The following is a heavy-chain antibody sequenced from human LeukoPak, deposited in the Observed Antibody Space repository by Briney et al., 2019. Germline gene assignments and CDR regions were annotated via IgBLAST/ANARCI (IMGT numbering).Heavy chain of an antibody. CDR1: GFTFSSYS. Sequence: GGSLRLSCAASGFTFSSYSMNWVRQAPGKGLEWVANIKQDGSEKYYVDSVKGRFTISRDNAKNSLYLQMNSLRAEETAVHYCARGGSSWYGYYYYMDVWGKGTTVTISS. CDR2: IKQDGSEK. D-gene: IGHD6-13*01. J-gene: IGHJ6*03. V-gene: IGHV3-7*01. CDR3: ARGGSSWYGYYYYMDV.